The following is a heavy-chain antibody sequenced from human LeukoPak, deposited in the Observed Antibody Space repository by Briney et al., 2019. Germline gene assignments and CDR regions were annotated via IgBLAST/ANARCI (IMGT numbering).Heavy chain of an antibody. Sequence: SETLSLTCTVSGGSISSYYWSWIRQPPGKGLEWIGYIYYSGSTNYNPSLKSRVTISVDTSKNQFSLKLSSVTAADTAVYYCARRSYYGSGRFDPWGQGTLVTVSS. D-gene: IGHD3-10*01. CDR3: ARRSYYGSGRFDP. V-gene: IGHV4-59*08. CDR2: IYYSGST. CDR1: GGSISSYY. J-gene: IGHJ5*02.